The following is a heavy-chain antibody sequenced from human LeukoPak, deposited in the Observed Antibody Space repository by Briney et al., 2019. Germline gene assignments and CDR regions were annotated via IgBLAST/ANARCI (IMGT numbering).Heavy chain of an antibody. CDR2: INWNGGST. J-gene: IGHJ4*02. D-gene: IGHD5-12*01. Sequence: TGGSLRLSCAASGFTFDDYGMSWVRQAPGKGLEWVSGINWNGGSTGYADSVKGRFTISRDNAKNSLYLQMNSLRAEDTALYYCARVGEYSGYDSIETRAFDYWGQGTLVTVSS. V-gene: IGHV3-20*04. CDR3: ARVGEYSGYDSIETRAFDY. CDR1: GFTFDDYG.